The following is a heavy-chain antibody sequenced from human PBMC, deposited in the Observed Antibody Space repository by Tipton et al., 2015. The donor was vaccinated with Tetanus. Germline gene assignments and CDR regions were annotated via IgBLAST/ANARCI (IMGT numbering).Heavy chain of an antibody. CDR2: INQDESYK. J-gene: IGHJ4*02. Sequence: GSLRLSCATSGFTFSSTWMGWLRQFPGKGLEGAATINQDESYKSYVDSVKGRFTISRDNAKNSVYLQMNSLRAEDTAIYYCARDYYRSFDYWGQGTLVTVSS. CDR3: ARDYYRSFDY. CDR1: GFTFSSTW. D-gene: IGHD3-10*01. V-gene: IGHV3-7*01.